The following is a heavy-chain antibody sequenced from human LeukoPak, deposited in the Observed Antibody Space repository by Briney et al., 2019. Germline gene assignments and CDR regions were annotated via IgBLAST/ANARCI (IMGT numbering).Heavy chain of an antibody. Sequence: GGSLRLSCAASGFTFSSYCMNWVRQAPGKGLEWVSYISSSSSTIYYADSVKGRFTISRDNAKNSLYLQMNSLRDEDTAVYYCAREGPARRGYSGYDPFSLDYWGQGTLVTVSS. CDR1: GFTFSSYC. D-gene: IGHD5-12*01. CDR3: AREGPARRGYSGYDPFSLDY. CDR2: ISSSSSTI. J-gene: IGHJ4*02. V-gene: IGHV3-48*02.